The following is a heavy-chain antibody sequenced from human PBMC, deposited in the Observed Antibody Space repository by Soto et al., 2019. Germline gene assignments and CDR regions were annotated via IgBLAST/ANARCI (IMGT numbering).Heavy chain of an antibody. V-gene: IGHV1-3*01. Sequence: ASVKVSCKASGYTFTSYAIHWVRQAPGQRLEWMGWINAGNGNTKYSQKFQGRVTITRDTSASTAYMELSSLRSEDTAVYYCARHVEMAGYFDYWGQGTLVTVSS. CDR1: GYTFTSYA. CDR3: ARHVEMAGYFDY. J-gene: IGHJ4*02. CDR2: INAGNGNT.